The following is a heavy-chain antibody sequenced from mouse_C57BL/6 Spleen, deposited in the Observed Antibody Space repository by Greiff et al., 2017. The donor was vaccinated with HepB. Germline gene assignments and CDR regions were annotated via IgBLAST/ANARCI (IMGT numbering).Heavy chain of an antibody. CDR3: APEGCQFITHY. Sequence: QVQLQQSGAELVKPGASVKLSCKASGYTFTSYWMHWVKQRPGQGLEWIGMIHPNSGSTNYNEKFKSKATLTVDKSSSTAYMQLSSLTSEDSAVYYCAPEGCQFITHYWGQGTTLTVSS. CDR2: IHPNSGST. V-gene: IGHV1-64*01. CDR1: GYTFTSYW. J-gene: IGHJ2*01. D-gene: IGHD1-1*01.